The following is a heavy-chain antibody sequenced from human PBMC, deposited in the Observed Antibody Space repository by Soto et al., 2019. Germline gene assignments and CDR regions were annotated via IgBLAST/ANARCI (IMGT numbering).Heavy chain of an antibody. V-gene: IGHV3-53*01. CDR1: GVTVTSNF. D-gene: IGHD3-10*01. Sequence: GGSLRLSCAVSGVTVTSNFMSWVRQAPGKGLEWVSVIFSGGNADYADSVKGRFIMSRDISKNTLYLQMNSLRAEDTAVYFCVKEFRGAFDYWGQGTLVTVSS. CDR3: VKEFRGAFDY. J-gene: IGHJ4*02. CDR2: IFSGGNA.